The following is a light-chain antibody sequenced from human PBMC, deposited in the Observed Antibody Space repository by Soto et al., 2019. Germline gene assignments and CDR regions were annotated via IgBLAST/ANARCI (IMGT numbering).Light chain of an antibody. CDR3: QQYKSYWT. J-gene: IGKJ1*01. CDR2: KAS. Sequence: DIQMTQSPSTLSASVGDRVTITCRASQSITSWLAWYQQKPGKAPKLLIYKASSLESGVPSRFSGSGSGTEFTLTISSLKPDGFATYYCQQYKSYWTFGQGTKVEIK. V-gene: IGKV1-5*03. CDR1: QSITSW.